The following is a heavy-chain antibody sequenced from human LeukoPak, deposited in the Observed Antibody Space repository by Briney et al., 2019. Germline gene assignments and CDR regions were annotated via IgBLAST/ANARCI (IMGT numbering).Heavy chain of an antibody. CDR1: GGSISSYY. CDR2: IYTSGST. Sequence: SGTLSLTCTVSGGSISSYYWSWIRQPPGKGLEWIGYIYTSGSTNYNPSLKSRVTISVDTSKNQFSLKLSSVTAAGTAVYYCARRRNYYDSSGYDDAFDIWGQGTMVTVSS. V-gene: IGHV4-4*09. J-gene: IGHJ3*02. D-gene: IGHD3-22*01. CDR3: ARRRNYYDSSGYDDAFDI.